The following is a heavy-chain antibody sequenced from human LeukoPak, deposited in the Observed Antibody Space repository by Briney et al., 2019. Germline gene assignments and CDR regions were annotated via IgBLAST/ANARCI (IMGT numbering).Heavy chain of an antibody. CDR3: ARVDNSGYEDY. V-gene: IGHV1-46*01. CDR2: INPSGGST. J-gene: IGHJ4*02. Sequence: ASVKVSCKASGHTFSNYYMHWVRQVPGQGLEWMGIINPSGGSTSYAQKFQGRVTMTRDTATRTVYMELSSLRSEDTAVYYCARVDNSGYEDYWGQGTLVTVSS. CDR1: GHTFSNYY. D-gene: IGHD5-12*01.